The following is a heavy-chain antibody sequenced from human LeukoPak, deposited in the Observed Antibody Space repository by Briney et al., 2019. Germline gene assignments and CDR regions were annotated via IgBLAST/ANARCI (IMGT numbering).Heavy chain of an antibody. Sequence: TSETLSLTCTVSGGSISSYYWSCIRQPPGKGLEWIGYIYYSGSTNYNPSLKSRVTISVDTSKNQFSLKLSSVTAADTAVYYCARGSITMVRGVISDWGQGTLVTVSS. CDR1: GGSISSYY. V-gene: IGHV4-59*01. CDR3: ARGSITMVRGVISD. D-gene: IGHD3-10*01. J-gene: IGHJ4*02. CDR2: IYYSGST.